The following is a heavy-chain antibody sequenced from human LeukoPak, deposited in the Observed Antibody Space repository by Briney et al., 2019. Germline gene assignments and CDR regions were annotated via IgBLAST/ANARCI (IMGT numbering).Heavy chain of an antibody. CDR2: ISSSGIST. Sequence: GGSLRLSCAASGFTFSSYAMTWVRQAPGKGLEWVSTISSSGISTYYADSVKGRFTLSRDSSKNTLYLQMGSLRAEDTAVYYCGEDSRTGSPRAFDSWGQGTLVTVSS. D-gene: IGHD1-26*01. J-gene: IGHJ4*02. CDR3: GEDSRTGSPRAFDS. CDR1: GFTFSSYA. V-gene: IGHV3-23*01.